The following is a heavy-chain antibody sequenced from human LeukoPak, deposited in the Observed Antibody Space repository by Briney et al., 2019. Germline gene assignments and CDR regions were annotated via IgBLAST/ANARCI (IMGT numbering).Heavy chain of an antibody. J-gene: IGHJ4*02. Sequence: GGSLRLSCAASGFTFINYAMTWVRQAPGKGLECVSGISGSGGSTDYADSVKGRFAISRDNAKNSLYLQMNSLRAEDTAVYYCARRGGYFDYWGQGTLVTVSS. CDR1: GFTFINYA. CDR3: ARRGGYFDY. CDR2: ISGSGGST. D-gene: IGHD3-10*01. V-gene: IGHV3-23*01.